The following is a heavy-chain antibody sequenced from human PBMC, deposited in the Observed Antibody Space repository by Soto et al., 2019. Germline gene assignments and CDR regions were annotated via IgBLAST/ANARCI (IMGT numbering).Heavy chain of an antibody. V-gene: IGHV4-31*03. D-gene: IGHD2-15*01. CDR2: IYYSGST. Sequence: PSETLSLTCTVSGGSISSGGYYWSWIRQHPGKGLEWIGYIYYSGSTYYNPSLKSRVTKSVDTSKNHFSLKLSSVTAADTAVYYCAGGSVVVYWGQGTLVTVSS. J-gene: IGHJ4*02. CDR1: GGSISSGGYY. CDR3: AGGSVVVY.